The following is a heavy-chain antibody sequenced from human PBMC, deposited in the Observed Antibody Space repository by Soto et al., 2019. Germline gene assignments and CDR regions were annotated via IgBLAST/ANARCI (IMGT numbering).Heavy chain of an antibody. J-gene: IGHJ4*02. D-gene: IGHD1-26*01. CDR2: IIPIFGTA. CDR3: ARESGWELLLFDY. Sequence: ASVKVSCKASGGTFSSYAISWVRQAPGQGLEWMGGIIPIFGTANYAQKFQGRVTITADKSTSTAYMELSSLRSEDTAVYYCARESGWELLLFDYWGQGTRVTVSS. V-gene: IGHV1-69*06. CDR1: GGTFSSYA.